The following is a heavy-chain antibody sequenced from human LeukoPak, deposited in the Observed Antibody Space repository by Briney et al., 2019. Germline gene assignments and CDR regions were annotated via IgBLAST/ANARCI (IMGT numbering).Heavy chain of an antibody. D-gene: IGHD4-17*01. V-gene: IGHV2-5*01. CDR1: GFSLITSGVA. CDR3: APRRSPSNGDWFDP. CDR2: IYWNDDT. J-gene: IGHJ5*02. Sequence: SGPTLVNXTQTLTLTCTFSGFSLITSGVAVGWFRQPPGGALEWLALIYWNDDTFYNPSLDSRLTIAKGTSKNQVVLTMTNMDPVDTATFYCAPRRSPSNGDWFDPWGQGTLVTVSS.